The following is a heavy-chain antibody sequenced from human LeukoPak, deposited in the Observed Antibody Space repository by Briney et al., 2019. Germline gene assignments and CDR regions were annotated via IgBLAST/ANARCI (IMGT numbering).Heavy chain of an antibody. CDR2: IKQVGSEK. CDR1: GFTFSRYW. J-gene: IGHJ4*02. CDR3: ATHSGWRFDY. D-gene: IGHD6-19*01. Sequence: GGSLRLSCAASGFTFSRYWMSWVRQAPGKGLEWVANIKQVGSEKYYVDSVKGRFTISRDNAKNSLFLQMNNLRAEDTAVYYCATHSGWRFDYWGQGTLVTVSS. V-gene: IGHV3-7*03.